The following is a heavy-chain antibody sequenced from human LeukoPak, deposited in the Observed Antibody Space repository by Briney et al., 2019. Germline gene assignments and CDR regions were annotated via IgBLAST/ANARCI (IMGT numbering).Heavy chain of an antibody. Sequence: SETLSLTCAVYGGSFSGYYWSWIRQPPGKGLEWIGEINHSGSTNYNPSFKSRVTISVDTSKNQFSLKLSSVTAADTAVYYCARGVSGFDYWGQGTLVTVSS. CDR2: INHSGST. CDR3: ARGVSGFDY. V-gene: IGHV4-34*01. CDR1: GGSFSGYY. J-gene: IGHJ4*02. D-gene: IGHD3-3*01.